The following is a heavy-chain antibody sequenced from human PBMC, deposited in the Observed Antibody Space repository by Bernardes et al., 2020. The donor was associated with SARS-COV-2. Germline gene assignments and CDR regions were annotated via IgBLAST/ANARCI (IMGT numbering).Heavy chain of an antibody. CDR1: GYTFTSYD. J-gene: IGHJ6*02. V-gene: IGHV1-8*01. Sequence: APQKDSCKASGYTFTSYDINWVRQATGQGLEWMGWMNPNSGNTGYAQKFQGRVTMTRNTSISTAYMELSSLRSEDTAVYYCARDRYSGSYYHYYYYGMDVWDQGTTVTVSS. CDR3: ARDRYSGSYYHYYYYGMDV. D-gene: IGHD1-26*01. CDR2: MNPNSGNT.